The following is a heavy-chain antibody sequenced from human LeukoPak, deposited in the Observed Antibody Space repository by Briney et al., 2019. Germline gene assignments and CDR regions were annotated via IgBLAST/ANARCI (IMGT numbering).Heavy chain of an antibody. V-gene: IGHV4-34*01. CDR3: ARLYGYLDY. CDR1: GGSFSGYY. CDR2: INQSGST. D-gene: IGHD3-16*02. Sequence: SETLSLTCAVYGGSFSGYYWSWIRQPPGKGLEWIGEINQSGSTNYNPSLKSRVTISVDTSKNQFSLKLSSVTAADTAVYYCARLYGYLDYWGQGTLVTVSS. J-gene: IGHJ4*02.